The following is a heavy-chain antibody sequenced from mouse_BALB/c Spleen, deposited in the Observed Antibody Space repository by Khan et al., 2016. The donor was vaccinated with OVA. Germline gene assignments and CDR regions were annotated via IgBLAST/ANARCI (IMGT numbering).Heavy chain of an antibody. J-gene: IGHJ4*01. CDR1: GFSLTNYG. CDR2: IWTDGST. CDR3: ARQPYYHYNVMDY. V-gene: IGHV2-6-1*01. D-gene: IGHD2-4*01. Sequence: VKLVESGPGLVAPSQSLSITCTISGFSLTNYGVHWVRQPPGKGLEWLGVIWTDGSTTYNSALKSRLTITKDNSKSQVFLKMNSLQTDDTAIYFCARQPYYHYNVMDYWGQGTSVTVSS.